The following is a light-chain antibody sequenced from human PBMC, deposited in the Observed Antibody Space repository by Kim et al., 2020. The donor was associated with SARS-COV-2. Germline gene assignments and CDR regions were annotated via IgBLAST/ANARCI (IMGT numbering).Light chain of an antibody. Sequence: GRAITVAGTGTSSDVGAYDYVSWYQQHPGKAPKLIIYDVSERPSGVSYRFSGSKSGNTASLTISRLRAEDEADYYCSSYTTSTTWVFGGGTQLTVL. CDR3: SSYTTSTTWV. CDR2: DVS. V-gene: IGLV2-14*03. J-gene: IGLJ3*02. CDR1: SSDVGAYDY.